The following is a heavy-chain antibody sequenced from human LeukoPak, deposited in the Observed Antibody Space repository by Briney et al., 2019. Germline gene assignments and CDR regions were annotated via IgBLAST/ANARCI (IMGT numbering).Heavy chain of an antibody. V-gene: IGHV3-21*01. CDR2: ITSSGTYI. CDR1: GFTFNNYN. D-gene: IGHD1-26*01. Sequence: GGSLKLSCATSGFTFNNYNMNWVRQAPGRALEWVSSITSSGTYILYADSVKGRFTISRDNAKNSLYLQMNSLGPEDTAVYYCARDPYSGNYGNYYYYYMDVWGKGTTVTISS. CDR3: ARDPYSGNYGNYYYYYMDV. J-gene: IGHJ6*03.